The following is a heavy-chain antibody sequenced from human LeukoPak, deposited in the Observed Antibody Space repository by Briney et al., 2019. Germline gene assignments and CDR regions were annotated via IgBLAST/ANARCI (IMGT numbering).Heavy chain of an antibody. V-gene: IGHV1-2*02. CDR2: INPNSGDT. Sequence: WASVTVSCKASGYTITGYYIHWVRQAPGQGLEWMGWINPNSGDTNYAQKFQGRVTMTRDTSINTAFMELSRLRSDDTAVYYCARDRHWNQGNFDYWGQGTLVTVSP. D-gene: IGHD1-1*01. CDR3: ARDRHWNQGNFDY. J-gene: IGHJ4*02. CDR1: GYTITGYY.